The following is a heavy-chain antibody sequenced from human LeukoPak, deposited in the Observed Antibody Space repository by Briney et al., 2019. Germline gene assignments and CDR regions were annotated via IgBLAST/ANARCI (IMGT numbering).Heavy chain of an antibody. V-gene: IGHV3-15*01. Sequence: GGSLRLSCAASGFTFTNAWMSWVRQAPGKGLEWVGRIKTKIDGGTTDYAAPVKGRFTISRDDSRDTLSLQMNSLKTDDTAVYYCTTVGVPMVWGVLASGYWGQGTLVTVSS. CDR3: TTVGVPMVWGVLASGY. CDR1: GFTFTNAW. D-gene: IGHD3-10*01. J-gene: IGHJ4*02. CDR2: IKTKIDGGTT.